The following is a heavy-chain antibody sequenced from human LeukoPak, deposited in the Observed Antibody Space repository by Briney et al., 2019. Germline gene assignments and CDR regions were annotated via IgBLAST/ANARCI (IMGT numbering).Heavy chain of an antibody. J-gene: IGHJ4*02. V-gene: IGHV1-18*01. D-gene: IGHD2-2*01. Sequence: WASVKVSCKASGYTFTSYAMHWVRQAPGQRLEWMGWISAYNGNTNYAQKLQGRVTMTTDTSTSTAYMELRSLRSDDTAVYYCARAVVVVPAAIRSNRGDFDYWGQGTLVTVSS. CDR2: ISAYNGNT. CDR3: ARAVVVVPAAIRSNRGDFDY. CDR1: GYTFTSYA.